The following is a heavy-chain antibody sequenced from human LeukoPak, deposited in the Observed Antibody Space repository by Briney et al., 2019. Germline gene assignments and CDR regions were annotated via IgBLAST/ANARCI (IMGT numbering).Heavy chain of an antibody. CDR2: ISGRGSDT. J-gene: IGHJ2*01. V-gene: IGHV3-23*01. CDR1: GFNFSPYG. CDR3: AKLGTYFYFDF. D-gene: IGHD7-27*01. Sequence: GGSLRLSCAASGFNFSPYGMSWIRQAPGKGLEWVAGISGRGSDTYYADSVKGRFTISRDTFKNTVDLQMNSLRADDTAVYYCAKLGTYFYFDFWGRGTLVTVSS.